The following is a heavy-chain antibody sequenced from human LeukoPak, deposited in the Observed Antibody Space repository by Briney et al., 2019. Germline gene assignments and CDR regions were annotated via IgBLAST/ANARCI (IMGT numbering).Heavy chain of an antibody. CDR1: GFTFSSYA. CDR2: ISSNGGST. Sequence: QPGGSLRLSCAASGFTFSSYAMHWVRQAPGKGLEYVSAISSNGGSTYYANSVKGRFTISRDNSKNTLYLQMGSLRAEDMAVYYCARAHGDYWFDPWGQGTLVTVSS. V-gene: IGHV3-64*01. CDR3: ARAHGDYWFDP. J-gene: IGHJ5*02.